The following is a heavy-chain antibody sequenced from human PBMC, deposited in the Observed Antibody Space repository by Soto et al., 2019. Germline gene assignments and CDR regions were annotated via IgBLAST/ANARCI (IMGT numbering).Heavy chain of an antibody. CDR3: ARVGDGYNAFDI. Sequence: LRLSCAASGFTFSSYSMNWVRQAPGKGLEWASSISSSSSYIYYADSVKGRFTISGDNAKNSLYLQMNSLRAEDTAVYYCARVGDGYNAFDIWGQGTMVTVSS. D-gene: IGHD5-12*01. J-gene: IGHJ3*02. CDR1: GFTFSSYS. CDR2: ISSSSSYI. V-gene: IGHV3-21*01.